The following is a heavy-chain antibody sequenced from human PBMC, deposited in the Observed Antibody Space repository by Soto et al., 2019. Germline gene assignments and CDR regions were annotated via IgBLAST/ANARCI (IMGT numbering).Heavy chain of an antibody. J-gene: IGHJ4*02. CDR2: IYYSGST. Sequence: QVQLKESGPGLVKASQTLSLTCTVSGASITSGGYFWTWIRQYPGKGLEWIGHIYYSGSTYYNPSLKIRVSISLDTSENQFSLTLTSVTAADTAVYYCERIVALSNSCFVDLDYCCQGTRVTVS. D-gene: IGHD6-13*01. CDR1: GASITSGGYF. V-gene: IGHV4-31*03. CDR3: ERIVALSNSCFVDLDY.